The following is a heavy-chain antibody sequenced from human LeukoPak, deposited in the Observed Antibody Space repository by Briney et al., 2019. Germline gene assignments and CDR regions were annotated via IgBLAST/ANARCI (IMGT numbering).Heavy chain of an antibody. D-gene: IGHD7-27*01. CDR2: IYHSGST. CDR1: GGSFSGYY. J-gene: IGHJ3*02. V-gene: IGHV4-38-2*01. CDR3: ARPTTNWGAVGAFDI. Sequence: SETLSLTCAVYGGSFSGYYWGWIRQPPGKGLEWIGSIYHSGSTYYNPSLKSRVTISVDTSKNQFSLKLSSVTAADTAVYYCARPTTNWGAVGAFDIWGQGTMVTVSS.